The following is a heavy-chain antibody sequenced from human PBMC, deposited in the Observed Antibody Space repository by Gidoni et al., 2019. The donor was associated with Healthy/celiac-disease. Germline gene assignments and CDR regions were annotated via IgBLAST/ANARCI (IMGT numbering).Heavy chain of an antibody. D-gene: IGHD4-17*01. CDR3: AKDSMTTVTFFDY. J-gene: IGHJ4*02. V-gene: IGHV3-23*01. Sequence: VQLLESGGGLVQPGGSLRLSCAASGFTFSSYAMSWVRQAPGKGREWVSASSGSGGSTYYADSVKGRFTISRDNSKNTLYLQMNSLRAEDTAVYYCAKDSMTTVTFFDYWGQGTLVTVSS. CDR1: GFTFSSYA. CDR2: SSGSGGST.